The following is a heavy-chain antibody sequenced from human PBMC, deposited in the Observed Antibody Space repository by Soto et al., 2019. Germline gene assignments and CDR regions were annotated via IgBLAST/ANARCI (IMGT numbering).Heavy chain of an antibody. Sequence: QLQLQESGPGLVKPSETLSLTCTVSGGSISTSSYYWGWIRQPPGKGLELIGSIYYSGSTYYNPSLKSRVTISADTSKNQFSLKLSSVTAADTAVYYCARLIAAAGGNRAYWGQGTLVTVSS. V-gene: IGHV4-39*01. CDR2: IYYSGST. D-gene: IGHD6-13*01. CDR1: GGSISTSSYY. CDR3: ARLIAAAGGNRAY. J-gene: IGHJ4*02.